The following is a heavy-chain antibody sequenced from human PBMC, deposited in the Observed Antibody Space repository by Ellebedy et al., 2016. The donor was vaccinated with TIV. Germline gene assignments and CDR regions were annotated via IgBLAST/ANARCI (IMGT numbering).Heavy chain of an antibody. CDR2: IWYDGSNK. J-gene: IGHJ3*02. Sequence: GGSLRLSXAASGFTFSSYGMHWVRQAPGKGLEWVAVIWYDGSNKYYADSVKGRFTISRDNSKNTLYLQMNSLRAEDTAVYYCASFSTNDAFDIWGQGTMVTVSS. V-gene: IGHV3-33*01. D-gene: IGHD2/OR15-2a*01. CDR1: GFTFSSYG. CDR3: ASFSTNDAFDI.